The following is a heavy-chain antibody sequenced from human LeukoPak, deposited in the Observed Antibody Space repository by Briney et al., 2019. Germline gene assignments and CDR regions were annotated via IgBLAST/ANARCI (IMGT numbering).Heavy chain of an antibody. CDR3: VRGDKADYSDYVM. V-gene: IGHV1-8*02. J-gene: IGHJ4*02. CDR2: MNPNSGNT. Sequence: ASVKVSCKASGYTFTSYGISWVRQAPGQGLEWMGWMNPNSGNTGYAQNFRGRVTMTRTTSIKTAYMTLSSLTSDDTAVYYCVRGDKADYSDYVMWGQGTLVTVSS. CDR1: GYTFTSYG. D-gene: IGHD4-11*01.